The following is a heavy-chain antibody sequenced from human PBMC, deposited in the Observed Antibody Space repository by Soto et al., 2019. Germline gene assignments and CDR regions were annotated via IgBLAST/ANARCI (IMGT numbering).Heavy chain of an antibody. CDR2: IFYSGST. J-gene: IGHJ5*02. CDR3: ARRGVTTVNTRIYNWFGP. V-gene: IGHV4-31*03. Sequence: SETLSLTCTVSGGSISSGDYYWSWIRQHPGKGLEWIGFIFYSGSTYYNPSLKSRVSISVDTSKNQFSLKLSSVTAADTAVYYCARRGVTTVNTRIYNWFGPWGQGTLVTVSS. D-gene: IGHD4-17*01. CDR1: GGSISSGDYY.